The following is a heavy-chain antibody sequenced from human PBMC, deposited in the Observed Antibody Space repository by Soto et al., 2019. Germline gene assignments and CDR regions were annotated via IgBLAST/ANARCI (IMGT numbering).Heavy chain of an antibody. Sequence: GSLRLSCAVSGFTFSSYSMNWVRQAPGKGLEWVSSISISSSYIYYADSVKGRFTISRDNAKNSLYLQMNSLRAEDTAVYYCARAAYYDILTSYYYFPYWGQGTLVTVSS. J-gene: IGHJ4*02. D-gene: IGHD3-9*01. CDR1: GFTFSSYS. CDR3: ARAAYYDILTSYYYFPY. V-gene: IGHV3-21*01. CDR2: ISISSSYI.